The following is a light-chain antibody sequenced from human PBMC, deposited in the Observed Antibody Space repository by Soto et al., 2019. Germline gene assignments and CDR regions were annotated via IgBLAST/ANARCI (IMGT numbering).Light chain of an antibody. CDR1: SSDVGGYNY. CDR3: SSFVGGNTYV. CDR2: EVS. Sequence: QSVLTQPASVSGSPGQSITISCTGTSSDVGGYNYVSWYQQHPGKAPKLMIYEVSNRPSGVSNRFSGSKSGNTASLTVSGLQAEDEADYYCSSFVGGNTYVFGTGTKLTVL. J-gene: IGLJ1*01. V-gene: IGLV2-14*01.